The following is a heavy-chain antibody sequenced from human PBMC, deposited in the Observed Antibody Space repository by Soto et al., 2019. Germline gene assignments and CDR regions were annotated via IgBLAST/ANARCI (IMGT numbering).Heavy chain of an antibody. CDR3: ARDRGVRDV. Sequence: QVQLVQSGAEEKKPGASVKVSCKASGYTFTSYYMHWVRQAPGQGLEWMGWINPDSGVTYYPHKFQDRVTMTRDTSISTAYMELSRLTSDDTALYYCARDRGVRDVWGQGTTVIVSS. J-gene: IGHJ6*02. D-gene: IGHD2-8*01. CDR2: INPDSGVT. CDR1: GYTFTSYY. V-gene: IGHV1-2*02.